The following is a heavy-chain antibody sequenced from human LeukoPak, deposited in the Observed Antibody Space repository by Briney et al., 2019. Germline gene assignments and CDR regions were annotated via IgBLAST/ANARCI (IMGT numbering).Heavy chain of an antibody. CDR3: ARESSITMVRGVMGWFDP. CDR1: GGSISSGSYY. Sequence: SETLSLTCTVSGGSISSGSYYWSWIRQPAGKGLEWIGRIYTSGSTNYNPSLKSRVTISVDTSKNQFSLKLSSVIAADTAVYYCARESSITMVRGVMGWFDPWGQGTLVTVSS. J-gene: IGHJ5*02. V-gene: IGHV4-61*02. D-gene: IGHD3-10*01. CDR2: IYTSGST.